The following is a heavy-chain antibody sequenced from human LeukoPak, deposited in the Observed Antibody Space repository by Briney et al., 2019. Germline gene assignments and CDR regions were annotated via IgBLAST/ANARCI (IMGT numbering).Heavy chain of an antibody. CDR3: ATNRIQYLANYYYYYMDV. CDR1: GGSISSSSYY. D-gene: IGHD1-14*01. Sequence: PSETLSLTCTVSGGSISSSSYYWGWIRQPPGKGLEWIGSTYYSGSTYYNPSLKSRVTISVDTSKNQFSLKLSSVTAADTAVYYCATNRIQYLANYYYYYMDVWGKGTTVTVSS. CDR2: TYYSGST. V-gene: IGHV4-39*07. J-gene: IGHJ6*03.